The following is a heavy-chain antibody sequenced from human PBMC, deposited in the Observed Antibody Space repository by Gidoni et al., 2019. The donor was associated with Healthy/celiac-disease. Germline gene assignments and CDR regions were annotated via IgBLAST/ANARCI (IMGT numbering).Heavy chain of an antibody. CDR1: GFTFSSYW. CDR3: ARDKGSYYDSSGTPPDY. J-gene: IGHJ4*02. CDR2: IKQDGSEK. D-gene: IGHD3-22*01. Sequence: EVQLVESGGGLVQPGGSLRLSCAASGFTFSSYWMSWVRQAPGKGLEWVANIKQDGSEKYYVDSVKGRFTISRDNAKNSLYLQMNSLRAEDTAVYYCARDKGSYYDSSGTPPDYWGQGTLVTVSS. V-gene: IGHV3-7*01.